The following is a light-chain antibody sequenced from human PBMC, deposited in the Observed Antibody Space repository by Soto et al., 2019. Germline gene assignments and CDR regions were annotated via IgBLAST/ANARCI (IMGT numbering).Light chain of an antibody. Sequence: EIVLTQYPGTLSLSPGERATLSCRASQSVSNNYLAWYQHKPGQAPRLLIHGASTRATGIPDRFSGSGSGTDFSLTISRLEAEDFAVYYCQQYGTSPRTFGQGTKLEIK. CDR1: QSVSNNY. CDR2: GAS. V-gene: IGKV3-20*01. CDR3: QQYGTSPRT. J-gene: IGKJ2*01.